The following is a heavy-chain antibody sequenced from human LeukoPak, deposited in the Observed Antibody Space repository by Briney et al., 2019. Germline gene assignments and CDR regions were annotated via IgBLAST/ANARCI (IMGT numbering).Heavy chain of an antibody. CDR2: ISASNGNT. CDR1: GYTFTSYG. Sequence: ASVKVSCKASGYTFTSYGISWVRQAPGQGLQWLGWISASNGNTNYAQKFRDRVTMSTDTSTGTAYLDVRSLTSNDTAVYYCARDHSNWNYAPDFWGQGTLVIVSS. V-gene: IGHV1-18*01. CDR3: ARDHSNWNYAPDF. J-gene: IGHJ4*02. D-gene: IGHD1-7*01.